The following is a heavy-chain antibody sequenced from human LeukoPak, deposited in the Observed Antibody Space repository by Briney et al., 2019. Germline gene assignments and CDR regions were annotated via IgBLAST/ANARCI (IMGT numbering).Heavy chain of an antibody. D-gene: IGHD5-18*01. V-gene: IGHV1-69*04. Sequence: ASVKVSCKASGGTFSSYAISWVRQAPGQGLEWMGRIIPILGIANYAQKFQGRVTITADKSTSTAYMELSSLGSEDTAVYYCARDSQLWSDAFDIWGQGSMVTVSS. CDR3: ARDSQLWSDAFDI. CDR1: GGTFSSYA. CDR2: IIPILGIA. J-gene: IGHJ3*02.